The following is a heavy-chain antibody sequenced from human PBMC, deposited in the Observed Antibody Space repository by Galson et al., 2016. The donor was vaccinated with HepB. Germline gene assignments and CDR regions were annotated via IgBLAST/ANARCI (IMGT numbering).Heavy chain of an antibody. CDR2: IWYDGTQK. J-gene: IGHJ6*02. Sequence: SLRLSCAASGLAFSSFGMHWVRQAPGKGLEWVAFIWYDGTQKYYADSVKGRFTISRDNAKNSVYLQMSRLRAEDTAVYYCATSTHGPTGEEFYYFYGMDVWGLGTTVTVSS. V-gene: IGHV3-33*03. CDR3: ATSTHGPTGEEFYYFYGMDV. D-gene: IGHD3-10*01. CDR1: GLAFSSFG.